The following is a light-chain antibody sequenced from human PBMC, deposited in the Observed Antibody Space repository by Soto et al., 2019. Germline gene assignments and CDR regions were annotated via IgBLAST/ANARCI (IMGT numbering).Light chain of an antibody. V-gene: IGKV1-27*01. CDR1: QGISNF. CDR2: DVS. CDR3: QKYSSVIT. Sequence: DIQMTQSPSSLSASVGDRVTITCRSSQGISNFLAWYQQKPGKVPKLLTSDVSTLPSGVPSRFSDSGSGTDFTLTITSLQPEDVATYYCQKYSSVITFGQGTRLEI. J-gene: IGKJ5*01.